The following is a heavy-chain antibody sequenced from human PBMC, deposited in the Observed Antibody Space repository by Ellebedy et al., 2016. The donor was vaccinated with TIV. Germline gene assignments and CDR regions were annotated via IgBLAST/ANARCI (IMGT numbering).Heavy chain of an antibody. J-gene: IGHJ3*02. D-gene: IGHD3-22*01. Sequence: GESLKISCAASGFTFGDHALSWFRQAPGKGLEWVGFIRSKAFGGTPEYAASLKGRFSISRDDSNSIAYLQMNSLKTEDTSGYYCARDLRRVNSMVVVIGAFDIWGQGTMVTVSS. CDR1: GFTFGDHA. CDR2: IRSKAFGGTP. CDR3: ARDLRRVNSMVVVIGAFDI. V-gene: IGHV3-49*03.